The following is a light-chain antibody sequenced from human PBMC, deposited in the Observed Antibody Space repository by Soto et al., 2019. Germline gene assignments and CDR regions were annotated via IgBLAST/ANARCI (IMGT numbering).Light chain of an antibody. V-gene: IGLV1-40*01. CDR2: DNS. CDR1: SSKIGAGYD. CDR3: QFYAPRLSVPYV. J-gene: IGLJ1*01. Sequence: QSVLTQPPSVSGAPGQRGTISCTGSSSKIGAGYDVHWYQHLPGTAPKLLIYDNSNRPSGVPDRFSGSKSGPSASLADTGLQAEGGADYYCQFYAPRLSVPYVFGNGNKVTVL.